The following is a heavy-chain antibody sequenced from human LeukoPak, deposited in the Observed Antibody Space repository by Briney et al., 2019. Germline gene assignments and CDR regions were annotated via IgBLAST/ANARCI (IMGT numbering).Heavy chain of an antibody. CDR3: ARDLLYATMIVVVTPVAFDI. D-gene: IGHD3-22*01. V-gene: IGHV4-38-2*02. CDR2: IYHSGST. J-gene: IGHJ3*02. CDR1: GGSISSYY. Sequence: SETLSLTCTVSGGSISSYYWGWIRQPPGKGLEWIGSIYHSGSTYYNPSLKSRVTISVDTSKNQFSLKLSSVTAADTAVYYCARDLLYATMIVVVTPVAFDIWGQGTMVTVSS.